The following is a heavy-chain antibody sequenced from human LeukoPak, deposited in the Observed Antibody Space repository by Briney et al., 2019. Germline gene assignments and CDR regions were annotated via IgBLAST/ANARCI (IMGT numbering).Heavy chain of an antibody. Sequence: SETLSLTYAVSGGSISSGGYSWSWIRQPPGKGLEWIGYIYHSGSTYYNPSLKSRVTISVDRSKNQFSLKLSSVTAADTAVYYCARGLGGFGELLAENWFDPWGQGALVTVSS. D-gene: IGHD3-10*01. J-gene: IGHJ5*02. CDR3: ARGLGGFGELLAENWFDP. V-gene: IGHV4-30-2*01. CDR2: IYHSGST. CDR1: GGSISSGGYS.